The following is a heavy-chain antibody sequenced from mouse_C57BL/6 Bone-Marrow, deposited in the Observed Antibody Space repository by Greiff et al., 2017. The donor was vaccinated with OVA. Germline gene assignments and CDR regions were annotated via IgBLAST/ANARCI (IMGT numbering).Heavy chain of an antibody. CDR2: IDPSDSYP. J-gene: IGHJ2*01. CDR1: GYTFTSYW. D-gene: IGHD2-3*01. CDR3: ARDGYFFDY. V-gene: IGHV1-69*01. Sequence: QVQLQQPGAELVMPGASVKLSCKASGYTFTSYWMHWVKQRPGQGLEWIGEIDPSDSYPNYNQKFKGKSTLTVDKSSSTAYMQLSSLTSEDSAVYYCARDGYFFDYWGQGTTLTVSS.